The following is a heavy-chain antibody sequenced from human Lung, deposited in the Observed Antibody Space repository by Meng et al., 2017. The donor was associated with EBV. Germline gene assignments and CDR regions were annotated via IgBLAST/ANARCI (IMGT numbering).Heavy chain of an antibody. V-gene: IGHV3-74*01. Sequence: EVQLVESWGGLVQPGGSLKLSCEVSGFTFSAYWMHWVRLTPGKGLEWVSRINSDGSRTNFADSVKGRFSISRDNAKNTLHLQMSSLKAEDTAVYYCARDPSCSHHVWFDPWGQGTLVTVSS. CDR3: ARDPSCSHHVWFDP. CDR1: GFTFSAYW. J-gene: IGHJ5*02. CDR2: INSDGSRT. D-gene: IGHD3-10*02.